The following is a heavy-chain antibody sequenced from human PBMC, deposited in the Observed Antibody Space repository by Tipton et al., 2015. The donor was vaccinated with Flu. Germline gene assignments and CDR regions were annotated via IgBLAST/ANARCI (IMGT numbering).Heavy chain of an antibody. Sequence: SLRLSCVASGFNVRTNFMSWVRQAPGKGLEWVSVIYSGGSTYYSDSVNGRFAISRDISKNTLYLQINSLKAEDPAVYYCARGGLRAVFPYYYYGMDVWGQGTTVTVSS. J-gene: IGHJ6*02. CDR2: IYSGGST. CDR3: ARGGLRAVFPYYYYGMDV. V-gene: IGHV3-53*01. CDR1: GFNVRTNF. D-gene: IGHD6-19*01.